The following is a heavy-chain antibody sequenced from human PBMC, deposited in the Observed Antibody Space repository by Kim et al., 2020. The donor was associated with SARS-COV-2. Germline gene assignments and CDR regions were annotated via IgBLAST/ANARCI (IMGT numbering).Heavy chain of an antibody. D-gene: IGHD6-19*01. CDR2: ITGDGDRT. CDR1: GFTFEDYA. V-gene: IGHV3-43*02. CDR3: AKMSRGSGWPHSFDS. J-gene: IGHJ4*01. Sequence: GGSLRLSCAASGFTFEDYAVHWVRQVPGKSLEWVSLITGDGDRTSYADSVKGRFTISRDNSKNSMYLQMNSLRNEDYALYYCAKMSRGSGWPHSFDSWGQETLVTVSS.